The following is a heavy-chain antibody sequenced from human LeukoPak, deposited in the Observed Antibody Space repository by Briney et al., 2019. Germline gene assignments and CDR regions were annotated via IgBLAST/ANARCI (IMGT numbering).Heavy chain of an antibody. CDR2: IFSGGDT. CDR3: ARAPPYYYDSRGFHYERGNFYYGMDV. J-gene: IGHJ6*02. D-gene: IGHD3-22*01. CDR1: GFTFSDYW. V-gene: IGHV3-53*01. Sequence: GGSLRLSCAASGFTFSDYWMHWVRQAPGKGLQWVSVIFSGGDTYYADSVKGRFTISRDNSDNTLYLQMKSLRADDTAVYYCARAPPYYYDSRGFHYERGNFYYGMDVWGQGTTVTVSS.